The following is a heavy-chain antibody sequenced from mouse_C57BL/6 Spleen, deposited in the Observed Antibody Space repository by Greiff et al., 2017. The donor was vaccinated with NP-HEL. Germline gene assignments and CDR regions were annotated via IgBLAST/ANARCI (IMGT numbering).Heavy chain of an antibody. CDR1: GYTFTSYW. CDR2: IDPSDSET. V-gene: IGHV1-52*01. D-gene: IGHD2-3*01. J-gene: IGHJ3*01. Sequence: QVQLQQPGAELVRPGSSVKLSCKASGYTFTSYWMHWVKQRPIQGLEWIGNIDPSDSETHYNQKFKDKATLTVDKSSSTAYMQLSSLTSEDSAVYYCARSDDGGGFAYWGQGTLVTVSA. CDR3: ARSDDGGGFAY.